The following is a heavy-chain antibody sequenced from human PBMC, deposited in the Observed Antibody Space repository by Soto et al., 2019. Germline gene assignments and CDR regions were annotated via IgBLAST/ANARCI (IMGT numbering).Heavy chain of an antibody. D-gene: IGHD2-15*01. CDR2: IWYDGSNK. CDR3: ARDRYCSGGSCPPGGWFDP. Sequence: QVQLVESGGGVVQPGRSLRLSCAASGFTFSSYGMHWVRQAPGKGLEWVAVIWYDGSNKYYADSVKGRFTISRDNSKNTLYLQMNSLRAEDTAVYYCARDRYCSGGSCPPGGWFDPWGQGPLVTVSS. J-gene: IGHJ5*02. V-gene: IGHV3-33*01. CDR1: GFTFSSYG.